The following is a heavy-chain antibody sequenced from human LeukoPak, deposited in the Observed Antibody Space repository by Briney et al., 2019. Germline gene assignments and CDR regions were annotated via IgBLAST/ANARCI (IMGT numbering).Heavy chain of an antibody. CDR3: ARGRRWLARYYYYYYMAV. J-gene: IGHJ6*03. V-gene: IGHV1-8*01. D-gene: IGHD6-19*01. Sequence: GASVKVSCKDSVYTFTSYDINWVRQATGQGLEWMGWMNPNSGNTGYAQKFQGRVTMTRNTSISTAYMELGSLRSEDTAVYYCARGRRWLARYYYYYYMAVWGKGTTVTISS. CDR2: MNPNSGNT. CDR1: VYTFTSYD.